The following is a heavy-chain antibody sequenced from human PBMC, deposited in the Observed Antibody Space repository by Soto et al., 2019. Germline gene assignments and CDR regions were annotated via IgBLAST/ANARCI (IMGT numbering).Heavy chain of an antibody. Sequence: PGGSLRLSCAASAFTFSSYAMHWVRQAPGKGLEWVAVISYDGSTKYYADSVKGRFTISRDNSKNTLYLQMNSLRAEDTAVYYCARGPLRRYGGSYLRDHEVDSWGQGT. D-gene: IGHD1-26*01. V-gene: IGHV3-30-3*01. CDR2: ISYDGSTK. J-gene: IGHJ4*02. CDR3: ARGPLRRYGGSYLRDHEVDS. CDR1: AFTFSSYA.